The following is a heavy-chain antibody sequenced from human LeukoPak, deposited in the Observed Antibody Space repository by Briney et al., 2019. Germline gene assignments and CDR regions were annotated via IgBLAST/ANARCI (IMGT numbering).Heavy chain of an antibody. CDR3: AKDYPDLTPATTTLGPFFDD. D-gene: IGHD3-16*01. V-gene: IGHV3-74*01. Sequence: GGSLRLSCAASGFTFSKYWMLWVRQAPGKGLESVSRINTDGTVTTYADSVNGRFTISRDNSKNTVYLQMYSLRAEDTALYYCAKDYPDLTPATTTLGPFFDDWGPGILVTVSS. J-gene: IGHJ4*02. CDR2: INTDGTVT. CDR1: GFTFSKYW.